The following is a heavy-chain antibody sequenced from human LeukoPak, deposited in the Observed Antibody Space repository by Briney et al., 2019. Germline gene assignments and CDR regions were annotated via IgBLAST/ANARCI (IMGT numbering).Heavy chain of an antibody. D-gene: IGHD2-15*01. CDR2: ISGSGGST. V-gene: IGHV3-23*01. CDR3: ARELGYCSDGDCYSPWAFDI. Sequence: GGSLRLSCAASGFTFSSYAMSWVRQAPGKGLEWVSAISGSGGSTYYADSVKGRFTISRDNSKNTLCLQMNSLRAEDTAVYYCARELGYCSDGDCYSPWAFDIWGQGTMVTASS. CDR1: GFTFSSYA. J-gene: IGHJ3*02.